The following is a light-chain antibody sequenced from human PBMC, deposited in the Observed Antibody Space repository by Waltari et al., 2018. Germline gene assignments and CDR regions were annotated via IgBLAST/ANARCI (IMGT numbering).Light chain of an antibody. J-gene: IGKJ2*01. CDR1: RAITNY. CDR2: AAS. Sequence: IQMTQSPSSVSASVGDRVTITCRASRAITNYVNWYQQRPGLAPKLLIYAASTLQGGVPTRFSGSGSGTDFTLTISSLQIEDFATYYCQQSYTTAYTFGQGTKLEIK. V-gene: IGKV1-39*01. CDR3: QQSYTTAYT.